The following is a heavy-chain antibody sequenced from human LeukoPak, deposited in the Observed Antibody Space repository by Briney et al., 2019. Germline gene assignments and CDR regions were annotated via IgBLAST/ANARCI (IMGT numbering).Heavy chain of an antibody. CDR1: GYTFTGYY. Sequence: ASVKVSCKASGYTFTGYYMHWVRQAPGQGLEWMGWINPNSGGTNYAQKFQGRVTMTRDTSISTAYMELSRLGSDDTAVYYCARDRGGGYNSYFDYWGQGTLVTVSS. D-gene: IGHD5-24*01. CDR2: INPNSGGT. V-gene: IGHV1-2*02. CDR3: ARDRGGGYNSYFDY. J-gene: IGHJ4*02.